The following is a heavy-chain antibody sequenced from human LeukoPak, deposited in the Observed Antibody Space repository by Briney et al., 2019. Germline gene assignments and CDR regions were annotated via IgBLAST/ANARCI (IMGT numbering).Heavy chain of an antibody. D-gene: IGHD3-9*01. V-gene: IGHV3-11*05. CDR2: ISSSSTYT. CDR3: ARGDILTGYPSDAFDI. J-gene: IGHJ3*02. CDR1: GFTFSDYY. Sequence: PGGSLRLSCAASGFTFSDYYMNWIRQAPGKGLEWVSYISSSSTYTNYADSVKGRFTISRDNAKNSLYLQMNSLRAEDTAVYYCARGDILTGYPSDAFDIWGQGTMVTVSS.